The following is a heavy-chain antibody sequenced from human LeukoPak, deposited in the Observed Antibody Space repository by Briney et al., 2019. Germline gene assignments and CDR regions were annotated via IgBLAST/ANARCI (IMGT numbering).Heavy chain of an antibody. CDR1: GGSISSYY. CDR2: IYYSGST. D-gene: IGHD3-9*01. Sequence: SETLSLTCTVSGGSISSYYWSWIRQPPGKGLEWIGYIYYSGSTKYNPSLKSRVTISVDTSKNQFSLKLSSVTAADTAVYYCARGLRYFDWLPPHYFDYWGQGTLVTVSS. J-gene: IGHJ4*02. CDR3: ARGLRYFDWLPPHYFDY. V-gene: IGHV4-59*01.